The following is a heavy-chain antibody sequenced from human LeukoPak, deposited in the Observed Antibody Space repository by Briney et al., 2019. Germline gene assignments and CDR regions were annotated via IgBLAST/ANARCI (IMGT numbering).Heavy chain of an antibody. D-gene: IGHD5-18*01. CDR3: ARAGVDTAMGWYYYYGMDV. CDR2: INHSGST. CDR1: GGSFSVYY. J-gene: IGHJ6*02. V-gene: IGHV4-34*01. Sequence: SETLSLTCAVYGGSFSVYYWSWIRQPPGKGLEWIGEINHSGSTNYNPSLKSRVTISVDTSKNQFSLKLSSVTAADTAVYYCARAGVDTAMGWYYYYGMDVWGQGTTVTVSS.